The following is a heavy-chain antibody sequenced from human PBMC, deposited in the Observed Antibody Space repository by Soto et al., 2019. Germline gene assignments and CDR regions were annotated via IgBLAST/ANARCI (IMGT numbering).Heavy chain of an antibody. J-gene: IGHJ4*02. CDR1: CGSVSSGSYY. V-gene: IGHV4-61*01. D-gene: IGHD3-9*01. CDR3: ARDRGYYDILTGYWNYFDY. Sequence: NPSETLSLTCTFSCGSVSSGSYYWSWIRQPPGKGLEWIGYIYYSGSTNYSPSLKSRVTISVDTSKNQFSLKLSSVTAADTAVYYCARDRGYYDILTGYWNYFDYWGQGTLVTVSS. CDR2: IYYSGST.